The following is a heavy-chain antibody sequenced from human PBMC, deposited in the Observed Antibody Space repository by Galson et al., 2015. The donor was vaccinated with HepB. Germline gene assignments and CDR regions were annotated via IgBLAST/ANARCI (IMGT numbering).Heavy chain of an antibody. J-gene: IGHJ4*02. D-gene: IGHD6-19*01. V-gene: IGHV3-30*18. CDR3: AKDWQWLVAPYFDY. Sequence: SLRLSCAASGFTFSSYGMHWVRQAPGKGLEWVAVISYDGSNKYYADSVKGRFTISRDNSKNTLYLQMNSLRAEDTAVYYCAKDWQWLVAPYFDYWGQGTLVTVSS. CDR1: GFTFSSYG. CDR2: ISYDGSNK.